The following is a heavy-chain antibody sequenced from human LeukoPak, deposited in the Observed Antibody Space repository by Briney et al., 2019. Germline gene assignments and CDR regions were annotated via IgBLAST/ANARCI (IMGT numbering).Heavy chain of an antibody. D-gene: IGHD3-9*01. J-gene: IGHJ4*02. V-gene: IGHV3-48*03. CDR3: ASSPSDSDFLTGSDY. CDR2: ISSSGSTI. CDR1: GFTFSSYE. Sequence: GGSLRLSCAASGFTFSSYEMSWVRQAPGKGLEWVSYISSSGSTIYYADSVKGRFTISRDNAKNSLYLQMNSLRAEDTAVYFCASSPSDSDFLTGSDYWGQGTLVTVSS.